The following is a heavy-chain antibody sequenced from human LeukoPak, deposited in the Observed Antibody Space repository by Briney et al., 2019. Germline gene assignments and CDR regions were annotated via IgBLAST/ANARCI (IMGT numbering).Heavy chain of an antibody. Sequence: GGSLRLSCEPSGFPFSSYWMLWVRQAPGKGLVWVSRISGDGTIKTYADFVRGRFTISRDNTKNILYLQMNSLKVEDTAIYFCSRSQFEYGGQGVLVTVSS. CDR2: ISGDGTIK. J-gene: IGHJ4*02. V-gene: IGHV3-74*03. CDR3: SRSQFEY. CDR1: GFPFSSYW.